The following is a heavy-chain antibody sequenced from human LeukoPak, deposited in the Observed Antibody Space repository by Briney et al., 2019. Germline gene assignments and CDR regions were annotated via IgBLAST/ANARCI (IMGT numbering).Heavy chain of an antibody. D-gene: IGHD3-22*01. CDR1: GINLSSNY. V-gene: IGHV3-53*01. Sequence: PGGSLRLSCAVSGINLSSNYMSWVRQAPGKGLEWVSVIYSGGTTYYADSVKGRFTISRDNSKNTLYLQMNGLRAEDTAVYYCARGTRRFYSDSSGFAGDYYYYYMDVWGKGATVIVSS. CDR2: IYSGGTT. CDR3: ARGTRRFYSDSSGFAGDYYYYYMDV. J-gene: IGHJ6*03.